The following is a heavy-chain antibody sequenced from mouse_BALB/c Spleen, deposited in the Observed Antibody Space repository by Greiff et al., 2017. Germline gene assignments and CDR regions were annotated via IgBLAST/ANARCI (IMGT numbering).Heavy chain of an antibody. CDR2: ISYSGST. V-gene: IGHV3-2*02. D-gene: IGHD2-1*01. CDR1: GYSITSDYA. J-gene: IGHJ2*01. CDR3: ARRNGNLYFDY. Sequence: EVMLVESGPGLVKPSQSLSLTCTVTGYSITSDYAWNWIRQFPGNKLEWMGYISYSGSTSYNPSLKSRISITRDTSKNQFFLQLNSVTTEDTATYYCARRNGNLYFDYWGQGTTLTVSS.